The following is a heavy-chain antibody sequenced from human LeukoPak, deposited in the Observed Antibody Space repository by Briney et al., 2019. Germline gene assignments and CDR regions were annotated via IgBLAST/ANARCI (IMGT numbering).Heavy chain of an antibody. V-gene: IGHV1-18*04. CDR1: GYTFTGYG. Sequence: ASVKVSCKASGYTFTGYGISWVRQAPGQGLEWMGWISAYNGNTNYAQKLQGRVTMTTDTSTSTAYMELRSLRSDDTAVYYCVREWMLRSTSCLDYWGQGTLVTVSS. CDR3: VREWMLRSTSCLDY. CDR2: ISAYNGNT. D-gene: IGHD2-2*01. J-gene: IGHJ4*02.